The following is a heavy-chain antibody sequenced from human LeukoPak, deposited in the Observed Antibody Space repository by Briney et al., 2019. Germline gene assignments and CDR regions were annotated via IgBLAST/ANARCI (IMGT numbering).Heavy chain of an antibody. CDR2: IKQDGSEK. CDR1: GFTFSSYW. CDR3: ARAGYCSGGTCYYYYYYYMDV. Sequence: PGGSLRLSCAASGFTFSSYWMSWVRQAPGKGLEWVANIKQDGSEKYYVDSVKGRFTISRDNAKNSLYLQMNSLRGEDTAVYYCARAGYCSGGTCYYYYYYYMDVWGKGTTVTVSS. J-gene: IGHJ6*03. V-gene: IGHV3-7*01. D-gene: IGHD2-15*01.